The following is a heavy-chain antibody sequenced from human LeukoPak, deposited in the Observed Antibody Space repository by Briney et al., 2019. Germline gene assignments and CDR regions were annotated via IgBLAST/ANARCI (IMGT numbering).Heavy chain of an antibody. D-gene: IGHD2-21*01. CDR3: VRDLGGCSGDCHPY. CDR1: GFVFNNYW. Sequence: GGSLRLSCAGSGFVFNNYWMGWVRQAPGKGLQWVASIIGEGHESHYVDSVKGRFTIPRDNAKNSLFLQMDSLSVEDTAVYYCVRDLGGCSGDCHPYWGQGVLVTVSS. V-gene: IGHV3-7*01. J-gene: IGHJ4*02. CDR2: IIGEGHES.